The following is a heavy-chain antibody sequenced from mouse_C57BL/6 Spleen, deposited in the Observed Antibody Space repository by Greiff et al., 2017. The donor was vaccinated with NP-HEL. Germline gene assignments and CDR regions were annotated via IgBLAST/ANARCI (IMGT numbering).Heavy chain of an antibody. J-gene: IGHJ4*01. D-gene: IGHD1-1*02. CDR3: ARHSGGSYAMDY. CDR2: ISNLAYSI. Sequence: EVKLVESGGGLVQPGGSLQLSCAASGFTFSDYGMAWVRQAPRKGPEWVAFISNLAYSIYYADTVTGRFTISRENAKNTLYLEMSSLRSEDTAMYYCARHSGGSYAMDYWGQGTSVTVSS. V-gene: IGHV5-15*01. CDR1: GFTFSDYG.